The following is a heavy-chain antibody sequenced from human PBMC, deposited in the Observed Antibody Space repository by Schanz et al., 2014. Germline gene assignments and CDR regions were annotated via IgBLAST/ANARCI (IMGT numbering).Heavy chain of an antibody. V-gene: IGHV3-72*01. CDR1: GFTFSDHY. CDR3: ARRASWSRIGWPFDS. J-gene: IGHJ4*02. Sequence: EVQLVESGGGLVKPGRSLRLSCAASGFTFSDHYMDWVRQAPGKGLEWVGRVRNKNNRYTTEYAASVKGRFTISRDDSKNSLYLQMNSLKTEDTAMYYCARRASWSRIGWPFDSWGQGTLVTVSS. D-gene: IGHD3-3*01. CDR2: VRNKNNRYTT.